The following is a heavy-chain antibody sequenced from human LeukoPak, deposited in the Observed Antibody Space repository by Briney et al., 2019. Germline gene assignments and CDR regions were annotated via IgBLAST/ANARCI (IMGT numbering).Heavy chain of an antibody. Sequence: SETLSLTCTVSGGSISSYYWSWIRQPPGKGLEWIGYIYYSGSTNYNPSLKSRVTISVDTSKNQFSLKLSSVTAADTAVYYCARGRWNYCYFDYWGQGTLVTVSS. CDR3: ARGRWNYCYFDY. CDR2: IYYSGST. D-gene: IGHD1-7*01. V-gene: IGHV4-59*01. CDR1: GGSISSYY. J-gene: IGHJ4*02.